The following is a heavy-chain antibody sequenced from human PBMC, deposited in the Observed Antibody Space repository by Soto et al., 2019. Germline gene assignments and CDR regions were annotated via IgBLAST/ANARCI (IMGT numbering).Heavy chain of an antibody. CDR2: ILPVFDTA. Sequence: QVQLVQSGDEVKESGSSVKVSCKASVVTFSTHEFSWVRQAPGQGLEWMGGILPVFDTAKYAQKFQGRVSITADEATATAYMEIRGLRSGDTAMYFCARDQFRQGSGSSYVSGWDYWGRGTLITVSS. J-gene: IGHJ4*02. V-gene: IGHV1-69*01. CDR1: VVTFSTHE. D-gene: IGHD3-10*01. CDR3: ARDQFRQGSGSSYVSGWDY.